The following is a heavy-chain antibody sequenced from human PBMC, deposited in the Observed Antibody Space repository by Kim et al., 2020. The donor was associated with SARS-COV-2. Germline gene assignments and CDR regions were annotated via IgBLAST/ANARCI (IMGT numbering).Heavy chain of an antibody. CDR1: GFTFSSYG. CDR2: IWYDGSNK. D-gene: IGHD1-26*01. V-gene: IGHV3-33*01. J-gene: IGHJ6*02. Sequence: GGSLRLSCAAPGFTFSSYGMHWVRQAPGKGLEWVAVIWYDGSNKYYADSVKGRFTISRDNSKNTLYLQMNSLRAEDTAVYYCARDLLVGATSYGMDVWGQGTTVNVSS. CDR3: ARDLLVGATSYGMDV.